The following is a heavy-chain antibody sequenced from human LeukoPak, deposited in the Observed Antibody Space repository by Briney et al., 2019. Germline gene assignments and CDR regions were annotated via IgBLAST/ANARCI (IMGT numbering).Heavy chain of an antibody. Sequence: SETLSLTCAVYGGSSSGYYWSWIRQPPGKGLEWIGEINHSGSTNYNPSLKSRVTISVDTSKNQFSLKLSSVTAADTAVYYCATHPPDYCSSTSCSDYWGQGTLVIVSS. J-gene: IGHJ4*02. CDR1: GGSSSGYY. D-gene: IGHD2-2*01. V-gene: IGHV4-34*01. CDR2: INHSGST. CDR3: ATHPPDYCSSTSCSDY.